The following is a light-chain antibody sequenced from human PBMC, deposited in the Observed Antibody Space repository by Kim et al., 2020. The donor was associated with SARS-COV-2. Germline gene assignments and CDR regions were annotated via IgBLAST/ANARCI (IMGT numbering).Light chain of an antibody. J-gene: IGLJ1*01. V-gene: IGLV2-8*01. CDR2: EVT. Sequence: SVTISSNGTRSDVGRYNFVSWSQHHPGKAPKVIIYEVTKRSSGVPDRFSGSKSGNTASLTVSGLQAEDEADYYCSSHASPNNAFVFGTGTKVTVL. CDR1: RSDVGRYNF. CDR3: SSHASPNNAFV.